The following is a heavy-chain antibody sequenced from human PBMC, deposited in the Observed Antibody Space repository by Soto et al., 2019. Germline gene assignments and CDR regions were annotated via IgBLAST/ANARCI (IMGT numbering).Heavy chain of an antibody. CDR3: AKDRVITTAKITMVRGVDPPLNFDY. V-gene: IGHV3-23*01. D-gene: IGHD3-10*01. CDR2: ISGSGGST. Sequence: GGSLRLSCAASGFTFSSYAMSWVRQAPGKGLEWVSAISGSGGSTYYADSVKGRFTISRDNSKNTLYLQMNSLRAEDTAVYYCAKDRVITTAKITMVRGVDPPLNFDYWGQGTLVTVSS. J-gene: IGHJ4*02. CDR1: GFTFSSYA.